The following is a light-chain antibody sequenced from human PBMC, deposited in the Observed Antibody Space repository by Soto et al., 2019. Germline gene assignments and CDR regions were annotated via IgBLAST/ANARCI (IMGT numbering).Light chain of an antibody. Sequence: EIVMTQSPATLSVSLGERATLSCRASQSVSSNLAWYQQKPGQAPRLLIYGASTRATGIPARFSGSGSGTEFTLTISSLQSEDFAVYYCQQYNNCPLTFGGGTKVEIK. CDR2: GAS. V-gene: IGKV3-15*01. J-gene: IGKJ4*02. CDR3: QQYNNCPLT. CDR1: QSVSSN.